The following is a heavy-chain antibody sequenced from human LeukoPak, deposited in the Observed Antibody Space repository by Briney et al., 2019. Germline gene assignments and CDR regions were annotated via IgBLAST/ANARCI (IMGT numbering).Heavy chain of an antibody. Sequence: PGGSLRLSCAASGFTFSIYAMSWVRQAPGKGLEWVSAISATDSRPYYADSVKGRFTISRDNSKSTLYLQLNGLRGEDMAIYYCAKDLSYGFDYWGQGTLVTVSS. J-gene: IGHJ4*02. CDR3: AKDLSYGFDY. V-gene: IGHV3-23*01. CDR2: ISATDSRP. CDR1: GFTFSIYA. D-gene: IGHD5-18*01.